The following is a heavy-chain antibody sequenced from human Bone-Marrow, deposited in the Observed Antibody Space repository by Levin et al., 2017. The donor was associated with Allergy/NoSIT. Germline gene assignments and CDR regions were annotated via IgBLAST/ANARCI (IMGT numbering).Heavy chain of an antibody. CDR1: GFTFDDYA. CDR3: AKDIASGYFLAFDY. CDR2: ITWNCAKI. Sequence: SLKISCAASGFTFDDYAMHWVRQIPGKGLEWVSGITWNCAKIAYGDSFKGRFTISRDNAKNSLDLQMNSLRPEDTALYYCAKDIASGYFLAFDYWGQGALVTVSS. D-gene: IGHD5-12*01. V-gene: IGHV3-9*01. J-gene: IGHJ4*02.